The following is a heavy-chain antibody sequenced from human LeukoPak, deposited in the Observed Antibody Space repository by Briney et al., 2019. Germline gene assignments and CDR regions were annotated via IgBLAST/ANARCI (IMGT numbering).Heavy chain of an antibody. D-gene: IGHD3-3*01. J-gene: IGHJ4*02. CDR3: ARVATIFGVVMGGLDY. CDR1: GYTFTGYY. V-gene: IGHV1-2*04. Sequence: ASVKVSCKASGYTFTGYYMHWVRQAPGQGLEWMGWINPNSGGTNYAQKFQGWVTMTRDTSISTAYMELSRLRSDDTAVYYCARVATIFGVVMGGLDYWGQGTLVTVSS. CDR2: INPNSGGT.